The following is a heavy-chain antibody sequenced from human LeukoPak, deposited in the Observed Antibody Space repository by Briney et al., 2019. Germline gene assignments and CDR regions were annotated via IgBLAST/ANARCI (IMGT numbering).Heavy chain of an antibody. CDR3: ECDLFFNYDSSGYYYD. CDR1: GYTFTGYY. J-gene: IGHJ4*02. CDR2: INPNSGGT. V-gene: IGHV1-2*06. D-gene: IGHD3-22*01. Sequence: ASVKISCKASGYTFTGYYMQWLRQAPGQGLEWMGRINPNSGGTNYAQKFQGRVTMTRDTSISTAYMELSRLRSDDTAVYYCECDLFFNYDSSGYYYDWGQGTLVTVSS.